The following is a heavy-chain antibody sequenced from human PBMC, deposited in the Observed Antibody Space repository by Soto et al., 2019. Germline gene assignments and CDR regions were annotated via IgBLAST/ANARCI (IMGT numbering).Heavy chain of an antibody. CDR2: ISAYNGNT. CDR3: ASGSMVRGVRNYYYYGMDV. CDR1: GYTFTSYG. D-gene: IGHD3-10*01. J-gene: IGHJ6*02. Sequence: ASVKVSCKXSGYTFTSYGISWVRQAPGQGLEWMGWISAYNGNTNYAQKLQGRVTMTTDTSTSTAYMELRSLRSDDTAVYYCASGSMVRGVRNYYYYGMDVWGQGTTVTVS. V-gene: IGHV1-18*01.